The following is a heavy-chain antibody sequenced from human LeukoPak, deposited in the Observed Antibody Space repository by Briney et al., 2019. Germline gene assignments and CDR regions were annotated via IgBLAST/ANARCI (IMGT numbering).Heavy chain of an antibody. CDR2: IYYSGST. Sequence: SETLSLTCTVSGGSISSSSYYWSWIRQPPGKGLEWIGYIYYSGSTNYNPSLKSRVTISVDTSRNQFSLKLSSVTAADTAVYYCARGRLKLGSSSFDYWGQGTLVTVSS. V-gene: IGHV4-61*01. J-gene: IGHJ4*02. D-gene: IGHD7-27*01. CDR1: GGSISSSSYY. CDR3: ARGRLKLGSSSFDY.